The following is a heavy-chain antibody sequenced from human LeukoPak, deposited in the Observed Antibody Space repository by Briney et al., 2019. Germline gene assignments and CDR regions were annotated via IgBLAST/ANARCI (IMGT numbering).Heavy chain of an antibody. CDR3: ARDGELTGDKAFDY. D-gene: IGHD7-27*01. CDR2: INPNSGGT. J-gene: IGHJ4*02. V-gene: IGHV1-2*02. CDR1: GYTFTGYY. Sequence: GASVKASCKASGYTFTGYYMHWVRQAPGQGLEWMGWINPNSGGTNYAQKFRGRVTMTRDTSISTAYMELSRLRSDDTAVYYCARDGELTGDKAFDYWGQGTLVTVSS.